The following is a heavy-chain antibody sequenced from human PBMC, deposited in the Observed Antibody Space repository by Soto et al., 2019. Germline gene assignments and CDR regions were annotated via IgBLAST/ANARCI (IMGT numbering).Heavy chain of an antibody. CDR2: IYYSGST. V-gene: IGHV4-31*03. J-gene: IGHJ6*02. D-gene: IGHD1-26*01. CDR3: ARGWDDPQADYYGMDV. CDR1: GGSISSGGYY. Sequence: QVQLQESGPGLVKPSQTLSLTCTVSGGSISSGGYYWSWIRQHPGKGLEWIGYIYYSGSTYYNPSLKSRVTISVDTSKNQFSRKLSSVTAADTAVYYCARGWDDPQADYYGMDVWGQGTTVTVSS.